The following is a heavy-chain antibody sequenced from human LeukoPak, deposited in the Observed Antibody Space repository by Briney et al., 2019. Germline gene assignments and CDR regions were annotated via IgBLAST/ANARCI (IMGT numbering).Heavy chain of an antibody. J-gene: IGHJ4*02. CDR2: IGAGGTFT. Sequence: PGGSLRLSCTASGFTFSSYAMNWVRQAPGKGLEWVSGIGAGGTFTYYADSVKGRFTIFRDNSKNTVHLQMNSLRADDTALYYCAKGALAAAGSGFEYWGQGTLVTVFS. CDR3: AKGALAAAGSGFEY. D-gene: IGHD6-13*01. CDR1: GFTFSSYA. V-gene: IGHV3-23*01.